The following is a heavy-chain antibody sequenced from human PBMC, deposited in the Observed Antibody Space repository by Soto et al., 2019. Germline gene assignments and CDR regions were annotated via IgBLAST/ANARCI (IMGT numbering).Heavy chain of an antibody. D-gene: IGHD3-10*01. V-gene: IGHV4-39*01. CDR3: ARGSGSYYMGFDP. CDR1: GGSISSSSYY. CDR2: IYYSGST. Sequence: SETLSLTCTVSGGSISSSSYYWGWIRQPPGKGLEWIGSIYYSGSTYYNPSLKSRVTISVDTSKNQFSLKLSSVTAADTAVYYCARGSGSYYMGFDPWGKGTLVTVSS. J-gene: IGHJ5*02.